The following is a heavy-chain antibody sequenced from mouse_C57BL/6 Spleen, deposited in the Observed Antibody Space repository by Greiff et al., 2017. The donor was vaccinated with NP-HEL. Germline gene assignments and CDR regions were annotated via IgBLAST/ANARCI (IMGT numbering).Heavy chain of an antibody. D-gene: IGHD1-1*01. V-gene: IGHV1-69*01. CDR1: GYTFTSYW. CDR3: ASVTTDYFDY. CDR2: IDPSDSYT. Sequence: QVQLQQPGAELVMPGASVKLSCKASGYTFTSYWMHWVKQRPGQGLEWIGEIDPSDSYTNYNQKFKGKSTLTVDKSSSTAYMQLSSLTSEDSAVYYCASVTTDYFDYWGQGTTLTVTS. J-gene: IGHJ2*01.